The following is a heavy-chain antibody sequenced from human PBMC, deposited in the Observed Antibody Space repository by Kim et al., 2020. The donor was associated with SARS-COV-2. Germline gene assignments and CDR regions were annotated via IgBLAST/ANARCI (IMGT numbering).Heavy chain of an antibody. D-gene: IGHD4-17*01. J-gene: IGHJ4*02. CDR1: GGSISSSSYY. CDR3: ARVQLTVPTNYFDY. V-gene: IGHV4-39*01. CDR2: NYYSGST. Sequence: SETLSLTCTVTGGSISSSSYYWGWIRQPPGKGLEWIGSNYYSGSTYYNPSLKSRVSIAVDTSKNQFSLKLSSVTAADTAVYYCARVQLTVPTNYFDYWGQGTLVTVSS.